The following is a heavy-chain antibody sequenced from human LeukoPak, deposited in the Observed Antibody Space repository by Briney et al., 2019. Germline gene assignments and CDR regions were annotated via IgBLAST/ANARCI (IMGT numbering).Heavy chain of an antibody. J-gene: IGHJ4*02. V-gene: IGHV3-23*01. CDR1: GFTFSSYA. CDR3: AKGRTIFGVVTHLFDY. Sequence: PGGSLRLSCAASGFTFSSYAMSWVRQAPGQGLEWVSAISGSGGSTYYADSVEGRFTISGDNSKNTLYLQMNSLRAEDTAVYYCAKGRTIFGVVTHLFDYWGQGTLVTVSS. D-gene: IGHD3-3*01. CDR2: ISGSGGST.